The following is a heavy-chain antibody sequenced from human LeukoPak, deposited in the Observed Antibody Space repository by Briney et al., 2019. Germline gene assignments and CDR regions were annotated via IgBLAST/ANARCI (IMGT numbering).Heavy chain of an antibody. V-gene: IGHV3-23*01. J-gene: IGHJ4*02. CDR3: ARYLPMAGTESPLFDY. CDR2: ISGSGGST. Sequence: GGSLRLSCAASGFTFSSYWMSWVRQAPGKGLEWVSAISGSGGSTYYADSVKGRFTISRDNSKNTLFLQMDSLRAEDTAVYYCARYLPMAGTESPLFDYWGQGTLVTVSS. CDR1: GFTFSSYW. D-gene: IGHD3-9*01.